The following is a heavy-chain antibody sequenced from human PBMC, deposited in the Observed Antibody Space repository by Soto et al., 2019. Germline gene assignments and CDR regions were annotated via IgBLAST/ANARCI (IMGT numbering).Heavy chain of an antibody. D-gene: IGHD3-10*01. J-gene: IGHJ4*02. V-gene: IGHV4-34*01. CDR2: ISDRGST. CDR1: GGSFSGYY. CDR3: GRGVVRRVTRQYTSFFDY. Sequence: KPSETLSLTCAVYGGSFSGYYWSWIRRSPGKGLEWIGEISDRGSTNYSPSLKSRVTISVDTSRNQFSLKMTSVTAADTAVYYCGRGVVRRVTRQYTSFFDYWGRGTSVTVSS.